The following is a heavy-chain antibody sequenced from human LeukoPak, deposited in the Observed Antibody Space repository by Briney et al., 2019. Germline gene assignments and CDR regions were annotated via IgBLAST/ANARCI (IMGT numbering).Heavy chain of an antibody. CDR1: GGSISSSNW. CDR3: ARDRYDGFGHYYYYMDV. J-gene: IGHJ6*03. Sequence: SETLSLTCAVSGGSISSSNWWSWIRQPPGKGLEWIGEIYHSGSTNYNPSLKSRVTISVDKSKTQSSLKLSSVTAEDTAVYYCARDRYDGFGHYYYYMDVWGKGTTVTVSS. CDR2: IYHSGST. D-gene: IGHD3/OR15-3a*01. V-gene: IGHV4-4*02.